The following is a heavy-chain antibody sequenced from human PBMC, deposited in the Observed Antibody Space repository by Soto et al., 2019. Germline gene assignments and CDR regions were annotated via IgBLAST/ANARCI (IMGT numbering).Heavy chain of an antibody. CDR2: ISYDGSNK. J-gene: IGHJ4*02. V-gene: IGHV3-30-3*01. CDR1: GFTFGSYA. Sequence: GGSLRLSGAAPGFTFGSYAMPWVRQAPGKGLEWVAVISYDGSNKYYADSVKGRFTISRDNSKNTLYLQMNSLRAEDTAVYYCARDRQILGYCSSTSCSNFDYWGQGTLVTVSS. CDR3: ARDRQILGYCSSTSCSNFDY. D-gene: IGHD2-2*01.